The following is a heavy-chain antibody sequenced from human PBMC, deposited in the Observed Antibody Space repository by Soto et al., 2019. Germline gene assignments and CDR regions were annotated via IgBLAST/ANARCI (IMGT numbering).Heavy chain of an antibody. Sequence: PSETLSLTCAVYGGSFSGYYWSWIRQPPGKGLEWIGEINHSGSTNYNPSLKSRVTISVDTSKNQFSLKLSSVTAAGTAVYYCARGVVVVAATIWFDPWGQGTLVTVSS. V-gene: IGHV4-34*01. CDR1: GGSFSGYY. CDR3: ARGVVVVAATIWFDP. J-gene: IGHJ5*02. D-gene: IGHD2-15*01. CDR2: INHSGST.